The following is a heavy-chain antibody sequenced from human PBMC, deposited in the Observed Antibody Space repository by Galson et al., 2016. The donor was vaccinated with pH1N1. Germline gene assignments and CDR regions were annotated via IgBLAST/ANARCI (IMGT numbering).Heavy chain of an antibody. D-gene: IGHD5-12*01. V-gene: IGHV2-5*02. CDR3: AHAEGGGYDSEGIFYYFYGMDV. CDR1: GFSLSTSGVG. J-gene: IGHJ6*02. Sequence: PALVKPTQTLTLTCTFSGFSLSTSGVGVGWIRQPPGKALEWLALIYWDDDKRYSPSLKSGLTITKDTSKNQVVLTMTNMDPLDTATYYCAHAEGGGYDSEGIFYYFYGMDVWGQGTTVTVSS. CDR2: IYWDDDK.